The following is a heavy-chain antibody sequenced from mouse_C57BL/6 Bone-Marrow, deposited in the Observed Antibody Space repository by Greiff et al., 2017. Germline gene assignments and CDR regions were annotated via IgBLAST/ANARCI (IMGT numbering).Heavy chain of an antibody. CDR1: GYTFTSYW. Sequence: QVQLQQPGAELVNPGASVKMSCKASGYTFTSYWITWVKQRPGQGLEWIGDIYPGSGSTNYNEKFKSKATLTVDTSSSTAYMQLSSLTSEDSAVYYCARRPRRGYYFDYWGQGTTLTVSS. V-gene: IGHV1-55*01. CDR3: ARRPRRGYYFDY. J-gene: IGHJ2*01. CDR2: IYPGSGST.